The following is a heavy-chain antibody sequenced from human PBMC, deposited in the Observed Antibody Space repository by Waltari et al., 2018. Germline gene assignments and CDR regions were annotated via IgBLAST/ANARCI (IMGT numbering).Heavy chain of an antibody. Sequence: EAQLMEPGGVMAQPGGSCRLACAASVPRSRCYWMTWVRQASGKGPEWVANIKQDGSEKYYMDSVKGRFTISRDNAKNSLYLQMNNLRVEDTAVYYCTRGGRDSSWYWRDWGQGTLVTVSS. CDR2: IKQDGSEK. J-gene: IGHJ4*02. CDR3: TRGGRDSSWYWRD. CDR1: VPRSRCYW. D-gene: IGHD6-13*01. V-gene: IGHV3-7*01.